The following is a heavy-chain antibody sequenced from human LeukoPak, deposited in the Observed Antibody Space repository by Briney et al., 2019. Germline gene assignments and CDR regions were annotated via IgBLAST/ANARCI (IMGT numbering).Heavy chain of an antibody. J-gene: IGHJ4*02. CDR3: VRSPSNWNYNY. V-gene: IGHV4-59*11. Sequence: PSETLSLTCTVSGGSINSHYWSWFRQPPEKGLEWIGHIYYSGSTFYNPSLESRVTISVDTSKNQFSLKLTSVTTADTAVYYCVRSPSNWNYNYWGQGTLVTVSS. CDR2: IYYSGST. D-gene: IGHD1-7*01. CDR1: GGSINSHY.